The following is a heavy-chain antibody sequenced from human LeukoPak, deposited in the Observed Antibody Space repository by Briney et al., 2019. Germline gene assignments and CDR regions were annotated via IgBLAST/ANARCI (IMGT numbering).Heavy chain of an antibody. CDR2: IYYSGST. J-gene: IGHJ3*02. D-gene: IGHD3-22*01. CDR3: ARVERVVEPYDSSGNDAFDI. CDR1: GGSISSSSYY. Sequence: SETLSLTCTVSGGSISSSSYYWGGIRQPTGKGLERIGSIYYSGSTYYNPSLKSRVTISVDTSKNQFSLKLSSVTAADTAVYYCARVERVVEPYDSSGNDAFDIWGQGTMVTVSS. V-gene: IGHV4-39*07.